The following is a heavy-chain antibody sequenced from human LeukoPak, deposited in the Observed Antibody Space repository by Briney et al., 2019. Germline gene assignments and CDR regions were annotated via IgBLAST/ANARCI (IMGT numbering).Heavy chain of an antibody. CDR3: ARLGYSSSWYMPFDY. CDR2: INHSGST. D-gene: IGHD6-13*01. J-gene: IGHJ4*02. V-gene: IGHV4-34*01. CDR1: GGSFSGYY. Sequence: SETLSLTCAVYGGSFSGYYWSWIRQPPGKGLEWIGEINHSGSTNYNPSLKSRVTISVDTSKNQFSLKLGSVTAADTAVYYCARLGYSSSWYMPFDYWGQGTLVTVSS.